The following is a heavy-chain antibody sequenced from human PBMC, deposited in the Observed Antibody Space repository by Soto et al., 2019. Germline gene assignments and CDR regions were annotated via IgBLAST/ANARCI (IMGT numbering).Heavy chain of an antibody. CDR3: ARRVRWELLPFDY. V-gene: IGHV4-39*01. CDR1: GGSISSSSYY. Sequence: PSETLSLTCTVSGGSISSSSYYWGWIRQPPGKGLKWIGSIYYSGSTYYNPSLKSRVTISVDTSKNQFSLKLSSVTAADTAVYYCARRVRWELLPFDYWGQGTLVTVSS. D-gene: IGHD1-26*01. CDR2: IYYSGST. J-gene: IGHJ4*02.